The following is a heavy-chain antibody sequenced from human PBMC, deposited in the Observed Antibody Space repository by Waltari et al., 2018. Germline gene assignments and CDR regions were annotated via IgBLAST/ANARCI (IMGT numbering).Heavy chain of an antibody. V-gene: IGHV4-4*07. CDR2: IYTSGST. Sequence: QVQLQESGPGLVKPSETLSLTCTVSGGSISSYYWSWIRQPAGKGLEWIGRIYTSGSTNYTPSLKRRVTMSGDTSKNQFSLNLSSVTAADTAVYYCAREGGIVVVPAAPPYYYYMDVWGKGTTVTISS. CDR3: AREGGIVVVPAAPPYYYYMDV. J-gene: IGHJ6*03. CDR1: GGSISSYY. D-gene: IGHD2-2*01.